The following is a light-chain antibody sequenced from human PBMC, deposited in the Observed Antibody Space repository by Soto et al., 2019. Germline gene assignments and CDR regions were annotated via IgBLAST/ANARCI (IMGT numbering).Light chain of an antibody. CDR3: QQYNNGTPCP. Sequence: EIVMTQSPATLSVSPGERATLSCRASQSVSSNFAWYQQKPGQAPRLLIYVASTRATGILARFSGSGYATEFTLTIRSLPYEDFAVYYCQQYNNGTPCPFGQGT. CDR2: VAS. J-gene: IGKJ1*01. CDR1: QSVSSN. V-gene: IGKV3-15*01.